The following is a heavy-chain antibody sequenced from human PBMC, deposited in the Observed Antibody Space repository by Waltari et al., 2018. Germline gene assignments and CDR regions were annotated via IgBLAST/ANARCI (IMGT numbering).Heavy chain of an antibody. J-gene: IGHJ6*02. V-gene: IGHV3-21*01. CDR1: GFTFSSYS. CDR2: ISSSSSYI. D-gene: IGHD6-13*01. Sequence: EVQLVESGGGLVKPGGSLRLSCAASGFTFSSYSMNWVRQAPGKGLEWVSSISSSSSYIYYAESVKGRFTSSRDNAKNSLYLQMNSLRAEDTAVYYCARAENDSSSWYYYYYYYGMDVWGQGTTVTVSS. CDR3: ARAENDSSSWYYYYYYYGMDV.